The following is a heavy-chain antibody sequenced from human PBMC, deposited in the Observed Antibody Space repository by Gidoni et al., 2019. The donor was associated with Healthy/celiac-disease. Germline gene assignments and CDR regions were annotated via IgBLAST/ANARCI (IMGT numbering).Heavy chain of an antibody. CDR3: AKDYGDQPSRDFSDV. J-gene: IGHJ3*01. D-gene: IGHD4-17*01. V-gene: IGHV3-23*01. CDR2: ILSSSGST. Sequence: EAQLLESGGGLVQPGGSLRLSCAASGFPFSYYAMTWVRQAQGGGLEWVSSILSSSGSTYYADSVKGRFTISRDNSKNTIYLQMDGLRAEDTALYYCAKDYGDQPSRDFSDVWGQGTMVTVSS. CDR1: GFPFSYYA.